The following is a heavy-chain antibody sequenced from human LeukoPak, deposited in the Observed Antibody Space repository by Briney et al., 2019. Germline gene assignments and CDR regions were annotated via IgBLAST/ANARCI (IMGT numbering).Heavy chain of an antibody. Sequence: GGPLRLSCAASGFTFSSYCKHWLRQAPGKGLVWVSRINSEGSSTSYGYSVKGRFTISRDNAKNTLYLKMNSLRAVYTAVYYGERTYFAAFDYWGQGTMVTVSS. CDR2: INSEGSST. CDR1: GFTFSSYC. D-gene: IGHD3-9*01. J-gene: IGHJ4*02. CDR3: ERTYFAAFDY. V-gene: IGHV3-74*01.